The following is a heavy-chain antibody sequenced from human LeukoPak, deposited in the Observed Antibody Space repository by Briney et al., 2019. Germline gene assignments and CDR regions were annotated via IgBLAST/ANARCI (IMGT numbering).Heavy chain of an antibody. Sequence: GASVKVSCKASGYTFTSYGISWVRQAPGQGLEWMGWISAYNGNTNYAQKFQGRVTMTTDTSTSTAYMELRSLRSDDTAVYYCARIFEVLWFGESYGMDVWGKGTTVTVSS. J-gene: IGHJ6*01. D-gene: IGHD3-10*01. CDR3: ARIFEVLWFGESYGMDV. CDR2: ISAYNGNT. CDR1: GYTFTSYG. V-gene: IGHV1-18*04.